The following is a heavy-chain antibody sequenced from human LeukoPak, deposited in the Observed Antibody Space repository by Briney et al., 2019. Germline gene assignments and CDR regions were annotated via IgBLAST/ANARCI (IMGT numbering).Heavy chain of an antibody. V-gene: IGHV3-23*01. CDR3: AKVSGGGLYYDGMDV. CDR1: GFTFNNYA. J-gene: IGHJ6*02. CDR2: ISGSGGTT. Sequence: GGSLRLSCAASGFTFNNYAMNWVRQASGKGLEWVSVISGSGGTTYYADSVKGRFTISRDSSKNTLYLQMNSLRAEDTAVYYCAKVSGGGLYYDGMDVWGQGTTVTVSS. D-gene: IGHD1-14*01.